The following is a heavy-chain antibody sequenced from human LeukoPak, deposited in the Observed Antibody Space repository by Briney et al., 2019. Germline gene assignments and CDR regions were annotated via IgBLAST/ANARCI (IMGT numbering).Heavy chain of an antibody. Sequence: GESLQISCKGSGYSFTSYWIGWVRQMPGKGLEWMGIIYPGDSDTRYSPSFQGQVTISADKSISTAYLQWSSLKASDTAMYYCARRGYSYGYPPLYYMDVWGKGTTVTVSS. CDR3: ARRGYSYGYPPLYYMDV. D-gene: IGHD5-18*01. J-gene: IGHJ6*03. CDR1: GYSFTSYW. V-gene: IGHV5-51*01. CDR2: IYPGDSDT.